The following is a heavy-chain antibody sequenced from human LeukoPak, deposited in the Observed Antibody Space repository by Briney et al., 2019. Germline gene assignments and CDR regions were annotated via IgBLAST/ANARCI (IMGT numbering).Heavy chain of an antibody. V-gene: IGHV4-31*03. D-gene: IGHD2-21*02. CDR3: ARDNCGGDCYHNYFDY. CDR1: GGSISSGGYY. J-gene: IGHJ4*02. Sequence: PSQTLSLTCTVSGGSISSGGYYWSWIRQHPGKGLEWIGYIYYSGSTYYNPSLKSRVTISVDTSKNQFSLKLSSVTAADTAVYYCARDNCGGDCYHNYFDYWGQGTLVTVSS. CDR2: IYYSGST.